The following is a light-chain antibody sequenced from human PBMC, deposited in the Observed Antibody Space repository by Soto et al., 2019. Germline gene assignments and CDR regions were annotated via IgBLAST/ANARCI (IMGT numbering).Light chain of an antibody. Sequence: QSALTQPASVSGSPGQSITISCTGTSSDVGSYNLVSWYQQHPGKAPKLMIYEDTKRPSGVSNRFSGSKSGNTASLTISGLQAEVEADYYCCSYAGSSTVVVFGGGTKLTVL. J-gene: IGLJ2*01. CDR2: EDT. CDR3: CSYAGSSTVVV. CDR1: SSDVGSYNL. V-gene: IGLV2-23*02.